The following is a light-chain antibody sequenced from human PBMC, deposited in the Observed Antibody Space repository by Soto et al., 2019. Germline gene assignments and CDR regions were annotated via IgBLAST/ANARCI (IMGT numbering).Light chain of an antibody. Sequence: QSVLTQPASVSGSPGQSITISCTGASSDVGGYNFVSWYQQHPGKAPKLMIYDVTFRPSGVSIRFSGSKSGNTASLTISGRQVEDEADYYCSSYTSSNTLFVFGSGTKLTVL. V-gene: IGLV2-14*03. CDR3: SSYTSSNTLFV. CDR1: SSDVGGYNF. CDR2: DVT. J-gene: IGLJ1*01.